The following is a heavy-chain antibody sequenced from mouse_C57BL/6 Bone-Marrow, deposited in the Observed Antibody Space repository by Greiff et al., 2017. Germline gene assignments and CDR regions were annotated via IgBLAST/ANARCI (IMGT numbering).Heavy chain of an antibody. CDR2: INPYNGGT. Sequence: VQLQQSGPVLVKPGASVKMSCKASGYTFTDYYMNWVKQSHGKSLEWIGVINPYNGGTSYNQKFKGKATLTVDKSSSTAYMELNSLTSEDSAVYYCARLGGSYGFAYWGQGTLVTVSA. CDR1: GYTFTDYY. V-gene: IGHV1-19*01. CDR3: ARLGGSYGFAY. J-gene: IGHJ3*01. D-gene: IGHD1-1*02.